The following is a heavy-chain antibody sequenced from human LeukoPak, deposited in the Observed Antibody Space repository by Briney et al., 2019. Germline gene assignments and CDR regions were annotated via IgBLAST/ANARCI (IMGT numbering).Heavy chain of an antibody. V-gene: IGHV4-61*02. Sequence: SQTLSLTCTVSGGSISSGSYYWSWIRPPAGKGLEWIGRIYTSGSTNYNPSLKSRVTISVDTSKNQFSLKLSPVTAADTAVYYCAREGAHYDNLTGYYGKRYFDYWGQGTLVTVSS. CDR2: IYTSGST. D-gene: IGHD3-9*01. J-gene: IGHJ4*02. CDR1: GGSISSGSYY. CDR3: AREGAHYDNLTGYYGKRYFDY.